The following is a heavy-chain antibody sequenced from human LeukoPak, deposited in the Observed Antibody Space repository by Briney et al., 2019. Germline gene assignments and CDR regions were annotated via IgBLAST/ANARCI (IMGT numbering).Heavy chain of an antibody. CDR1: GFTFSSYG. Sequence: PGGSLRLSCAASGFTFSSYGMHWVRQAPGKGLEGVAFIRYDGSNKYYADSVKGRFTTYRDNSKNTLYLQMNSLRAEDTAVYYCAKDQYGSGSYYSPYFDYWGQGTLVTVSS. CDR2: IRYDGSNK. J-gene: IGHJ4*02. CDR3: AKDQYGSGSYYSPYFDY. D-gene: IGHD3-10*01. V-gene: IGHV3-30*02.